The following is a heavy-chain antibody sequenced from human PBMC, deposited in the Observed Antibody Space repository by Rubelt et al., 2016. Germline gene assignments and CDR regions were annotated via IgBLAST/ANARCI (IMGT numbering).Heavy chain of an antibody. CDR3: ARSSPGLYCSGGSCYSGYYYYYMDV. V-gene: IGHV4-59*01. Sequence: QVQLQESGPGLVKPSETLSLTCTVSGGSISSYYWSWIRQPPGKGLEWIGYIYYSGSTNYNPSLKSRVTISVDTSKNQFSLKLSSVTAADTAVYYCARSSPGLYCSGGSCYSGYYYYYMDVWGKGTTVTVSS. CDR2: IYYSGST. J-gene: IGHJ6*03. CDR1: GGSISSYY. D-gene: IGHD2-15*01.